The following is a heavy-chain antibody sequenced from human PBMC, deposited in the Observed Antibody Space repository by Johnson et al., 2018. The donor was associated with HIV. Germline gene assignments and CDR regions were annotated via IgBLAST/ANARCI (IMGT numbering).Heavy chain of an antibody. Sequence: AQLVESGGGLVKPGGSLRLSCAASGFTFSNAWMSWVRQAPGKGLEWVGRIKSKTDGGTTDYAAPVKGSFTRSRDDSKNTLYLQMNSLRAEDTDVYYCARGGTFGYGDYVVRAFDIWGQGTMVTVSS. CDR2: IKSKTDGGTT. CDR3: ARGGTFGYGDYVVRAFDI. J-gene: IGHJ3*02. V-gene: IGHV3-15*01. CDR1: GFTFSNAW. D-gene: IGHD4-17*01.